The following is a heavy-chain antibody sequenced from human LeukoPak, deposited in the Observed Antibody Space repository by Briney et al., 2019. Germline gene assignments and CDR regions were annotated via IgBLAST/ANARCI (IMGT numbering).Heavy chain of an antibody. Sequence: SVNVSCKASGGTFSSYAISWVRQAPGQGLEWMGRIIPILGIASYAQKFQGRVTITADKSTSTAYVELSSLRSEDTAVYYCARVASCCQALYYFDYWGQGTLVTVSS. CDR3: ARVASCCQALYYFDY. D-gene: IGHD2-15*01. CDR2: IIPILGIA. CDR1: GGTFSSYA. J-gene: IGHJ4*02. V-gene: IGHV1-69*04.